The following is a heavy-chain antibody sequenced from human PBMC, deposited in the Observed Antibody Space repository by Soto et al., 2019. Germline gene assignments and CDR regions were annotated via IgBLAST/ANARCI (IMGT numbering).Heavy chain of an antibody. CDR1: GFTFSSYS. CDR2: ISSSSYI. J-gene: IGHJ6*02. CDR3: ARVGGVVVAATGYYYYGMDV. V-gene: IGHV3-21*01. Sequence: GGSLRLSCAASGFTFSSYSMNWVRQAPGKGLEWVSSISSSSYIYYADSVKGRFTISRDNAKNSLYLQMNSLRAEDTAVYYCARVGGVVVAATGYYYYGMDVWGQGATVTVSS. D-gene: IGHD2-15*01.